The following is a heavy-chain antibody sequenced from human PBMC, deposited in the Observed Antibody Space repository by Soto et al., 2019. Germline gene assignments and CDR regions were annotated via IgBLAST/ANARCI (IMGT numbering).Heavy chain of an antibody. CDR3: ARDTKSGSYSLDY. V-gene: IGHV3-64*01. CDR1: GFTFSSYA. Sequence: EVQLVESGGGLVQPGWSLRLSCAASGFTFSSYAMHWVRQAPGKGLEYVSAISSNGGSTYYANSVKGRFTISRDNSKNTLYLQMGSLRAEDMAVYYCARDTKSGSYSLDYWGQGTLVTVSS. CDR2: ISSNGGST. D-gene: IGHD1-26*01. J-gene: IGHJ4*02.